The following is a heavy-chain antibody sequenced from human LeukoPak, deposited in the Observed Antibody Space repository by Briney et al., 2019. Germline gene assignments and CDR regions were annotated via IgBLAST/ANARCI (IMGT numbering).Heavy chain of an antibody. Sequence: ASVKVSCKASGYTFTSYGISWVRQAPGQGLEWMGWISAYNGNTNYAQKLQGRVTMTTDTSTSTAYMELRSLRSDDTAVYYCARTVIFSDPLRYYYYYMDVWGKGTTVTVSS. J-gene: IGHJ6*03. CDR2: ISAYNGNT. CDR3: ARTVIFSDPLRYYYYYMDV. CDR1: GYTFTSYG. D-gene: IGHD3-9*01. V-gene: IGHV1-18*01.